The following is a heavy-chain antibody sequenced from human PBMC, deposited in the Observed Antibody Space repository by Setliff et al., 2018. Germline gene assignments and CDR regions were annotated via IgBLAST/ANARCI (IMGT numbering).Heavy chain of an antibody. CDR2: IIGSGIST. CDR3: AKSPHAFWSGRAFFDY. J-gene: IGHJ4*01. Sequence: GGSLRLSCAASGFSFSSYAMSWVRQAPGQGLEWVSCIIGSGISTYYADSVQGRFTISRDNHKNTLYLQMNSLRVEDTAIYYCAKSPHAFWSGRAFFDYWGKGIMVTVSS. V-gene: IGHV3-23*01. CDR1: GFSFSSYA. D-gene: IGHD3-3*01.